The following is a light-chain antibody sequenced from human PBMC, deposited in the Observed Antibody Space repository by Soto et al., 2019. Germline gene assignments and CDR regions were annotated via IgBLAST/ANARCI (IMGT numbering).Light chain of an antibody. V-gene: IGLV2-11*01. J-gene: IGLJ1*01. CDR1: SSDVGGFNY. CDR3: CSYAGSYTYV. CDR2: DVT. Sequence: QSGLTQPRSVSGSPGQSVTISCTGTSSDVGGFNYVSWYQQHPGKAPKLLIYDVTKRPSGVPDRLSCSKSGNTASLTISGLQAEDEADYFCCSYAGSYTYVFGTGTKVTVL.